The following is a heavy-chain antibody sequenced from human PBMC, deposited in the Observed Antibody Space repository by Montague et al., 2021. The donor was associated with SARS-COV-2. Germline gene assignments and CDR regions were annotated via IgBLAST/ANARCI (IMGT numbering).Heavy chain of an antibody. CDR2: IYDSGNV. J-gene: IGHJ6*02. CDR3: AAQTGYYYYSLDV. V-gene: IGHV4-59*08. CDR1: GGSIINYY. D-gene: IGHD7-27*01. Sequence: SETLSLTCAVSGGSIINYYWSWIRQSPGRGLEWIAYIYDSGNVDYNPSLKGRVTILVDTSNNQFSLKLSSVTAADTAVYYCAAQTGYYYYSLDVWGRGSRVTVSS.